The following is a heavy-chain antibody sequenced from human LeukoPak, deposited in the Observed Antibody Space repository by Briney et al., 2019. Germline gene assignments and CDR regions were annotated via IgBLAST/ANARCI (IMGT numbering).Heavy chain of an antibody. V-gene: IGHV1-69*04. J-gene: IGHJ3*02. CDR2: IIPILGIA. CDR3: ARVQSNYDILTGYPQNAFDI. CDR1: GGTFSSYA. Sequence: SVKVSFKASGGTFSSYAISWVRQAPGQGLEWMGRIIPILGIANYAQKFQGRVTITADKSTSTAYMELSSLRSEDTAVYYCARVQSNYDILTGYPQNAFDIWGQGTMVTVSS. D-gene: IGHD3-9*01.